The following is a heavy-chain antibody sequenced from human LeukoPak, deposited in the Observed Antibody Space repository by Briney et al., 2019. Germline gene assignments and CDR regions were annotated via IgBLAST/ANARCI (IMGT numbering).Heavy chain of an antibody. CDR2: IDSSGGTV. D-gene: IGHD6-19*01. CDR1: GFTFSNYE. J-gene: IGHJ4*02. V-gene: IGHV3-48*03. CDR3: ARDAGSSAWSGGFDY. Sequence: GGSLRLSCAASGFTFSNYEMNWVRQAPGKGLEWVPSIDSSGGTVNFADSVKGRFTVSRDNAQNSLYLQMNSLRGDDTAVYYCARDAGSSAWSGGFDYWGQGALVTVSS.